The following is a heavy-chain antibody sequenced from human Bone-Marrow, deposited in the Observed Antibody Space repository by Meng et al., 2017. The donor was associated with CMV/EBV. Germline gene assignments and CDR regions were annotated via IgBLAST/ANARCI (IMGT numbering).Heavy chain of an antibody. Sequence: SGGSISSYYWSWIRQPAGKGLEWIGRIYTSGSTNYNPSLKSRVTMSVDTSKNQFSLKLSSVTAADTAVYYCARDHVFLAAAGDALVHFDYWGQGTLVTVS. V-gene: IGHV4-4*07. CDR1: GGSISSYY. J-gene: IGHJ4*02. CDR2: IYTSGST. D-gene: IGHD6-13*01. CDR3: ARDHVFLAAAGDALVHFDY.